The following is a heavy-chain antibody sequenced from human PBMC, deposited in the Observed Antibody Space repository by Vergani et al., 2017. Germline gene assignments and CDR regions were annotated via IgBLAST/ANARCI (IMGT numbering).Heavy chain of an antibody. V-gene: IGHV1-2*06. CDR1: GFTFTSYH. CDR3: ASVIVCCSRTNCFADH. J-gene: IGHJ4*02. CDR2: IDPNGVDT. Sequence: QVQLVQSGAEVKKPGASVRVSCTASGFTFTSYHIHWVRQAPGQGLDWLGRIDPNGVDTRYSQRFQDRVTITRDTSINTAYMEMTRLRPDDTATYYCASVIVCCSRTNCFADHWGQGTLVTVSS. D-gene: IGHD2-2*01.